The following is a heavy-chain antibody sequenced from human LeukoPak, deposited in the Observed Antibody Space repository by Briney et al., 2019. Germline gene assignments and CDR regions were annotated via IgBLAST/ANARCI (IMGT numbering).Heavy chain of an antibody. J-gene: IGHJ4*02. CDR3: AKRYYDNSGHFDY. CDR2: IRSDGSDT. D-gene: IGHD3-22*01. Sequence: GGSLRLSCAASGFTFSDTWMHWVRQVPGEGLVWVSRIRSDGSDTRYAESVKGRFTISRDNAKNTLYLQMNSLRAEDTAVYYCAKRYYDNSGHFDYWGQGTLVTVSS. CDR1: GFTFSDTW. V-gene: IGHV3-74*01.